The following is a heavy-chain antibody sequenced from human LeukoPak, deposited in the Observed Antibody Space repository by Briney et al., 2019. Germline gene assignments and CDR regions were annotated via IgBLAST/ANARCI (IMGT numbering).Heavy chain of an antibody. Sequence: GGSLRLSCAASGFTVTSNYMSWVRQAPGKGLEWVSAIYSGGSTFYADSVKGRFTISRGNSKNTVYLQMNSLRAEDTAVYYCAREDYYGSGSWDWGQGTMVTVSS. CDR1: GFTVTSNY. CDR3: AREDYYGSGSWD. CDR2: IYSGGST. V-gene: IGHV3-66*01. J-gene: IGHJ3*01. D-gene: IGHD3-10*01.